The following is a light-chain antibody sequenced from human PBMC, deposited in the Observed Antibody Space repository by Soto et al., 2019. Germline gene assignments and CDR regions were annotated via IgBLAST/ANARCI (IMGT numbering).Light chain of an antibody. CDR3: QHSYSAPLT. J-gene: IGKJ2*01. CDR1: QNILTY. V-gene: IGKV1-39*01. CDR2: AAT. Sequence: DIQMTQSPSSLSASVGDRVTITCRASQNILTYLNWYQQRPGKAPKFLIYAATSVQDGVPSRFSGSESGTDFTLTISSLQPEDSATYYCQHSYSAPLTFGQGTNLE.